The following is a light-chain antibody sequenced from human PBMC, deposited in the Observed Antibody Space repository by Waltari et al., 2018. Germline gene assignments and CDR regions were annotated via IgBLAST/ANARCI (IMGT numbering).Light chain of an antibody. J-gene: IGLJ1*01. CDR3: QTWDSTSFV. V-gene: IGLV3-1*01. CDR1: KLGDKY. Sequence: SYELTQPPSVSVSPGQTANITCSGDKLGDKYISWYHQKPGQSPVLVMSLDNKRPSGIPERFSGSNSGSTATLTISGTQDVDEGDYYCQTWDSTSFVFGTGTTFTV. CDR2: LDN.